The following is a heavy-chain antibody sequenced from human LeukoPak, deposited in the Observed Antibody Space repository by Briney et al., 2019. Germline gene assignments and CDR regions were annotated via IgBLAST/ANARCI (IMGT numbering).Heavy chain of an antibody. CDR2: MYYSGST. D-gene: IGHD4-17*01. V-gene: IGHV4-59*08. Sequence: PSETLSLTCTVSGGSMSRYYWSWIRQPPGKGLEWIGYMYYSGSTKYNPSLKSRVTISVDTSKNQFSLKLSSVTAADTAVYYCARSTTVTPRYFQHWGQGTLVTVSS. CDR3: ARSTTVTPRYFQH. CDR1: GGSMSRYY. J-gene: IGHJ1*01.